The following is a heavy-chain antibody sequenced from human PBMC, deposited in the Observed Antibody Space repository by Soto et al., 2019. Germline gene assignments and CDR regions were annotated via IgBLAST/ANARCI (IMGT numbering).Heavy chain of an antibody. V-gene: IGHV3-23*01. CDR1: GFTFSSYA. CDR3: AKFIRKYYCLDV. Sequence: EVQLLESGGGLVQPGGSLRLSCAASGFTFSSYAMSWVRQAPGKGLEWVSAISGSGGSTYYADSVKGRVTISRDKSKNPEYLEMKRLRAEDTGVYYCAKFIRKYYCLDVLGQVTTVTVSS. CDR2: ISGSGGST. J-gene: IGHJ6*02.